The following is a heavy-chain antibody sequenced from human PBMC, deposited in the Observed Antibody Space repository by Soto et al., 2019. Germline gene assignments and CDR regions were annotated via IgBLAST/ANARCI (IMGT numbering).Heavy chain of an antibody. CDR3: ERGPTLYTYGHFDY. CDR1: GGSVYSGSYY. J-gene: IGHJ4*02. D-gene: IGHD5-18*01. V-gene: IGHV4-61*01. CDR2: VSYTGDT. Sequence: PSETLSLTCTVSGGSVYSGSYYWSWIRQPPGKGLEWIGYVSYTGDTNYNPSLKSRVTMSVDTSKNQFFLRLSSVTAADTAVYYCERGPTLYTYGHFDYWGQGTLVTVSS.